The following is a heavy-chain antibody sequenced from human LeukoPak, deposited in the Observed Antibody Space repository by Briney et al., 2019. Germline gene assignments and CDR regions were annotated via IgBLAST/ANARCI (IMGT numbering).Heavy chain of an antibody. CDR3: ARDEADTAIDAYIDY. CDR1: GLTFSSYS. V-gene: IGHV3-21*01. D-gene: IGHD5-18*01. Sequence: GGSLRLSCAASGLTFSSYSMNWVRQAPGKGLEWVSSISSSSSYIYYADSVKGRFTISRDNAKNSLYLQMNSLRAEDTAVYYCARDEADTAIDAYIDYWGQGTLVTVSS. J-gene: IGHJ4*02. CDR2: ISSSSSYI.